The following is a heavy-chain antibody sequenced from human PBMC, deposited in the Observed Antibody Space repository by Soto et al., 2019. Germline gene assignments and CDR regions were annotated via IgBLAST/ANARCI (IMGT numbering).Heavy chain of an antibody. CDR1: GYTFTSYA. V-gene: IGHV1-3*01. D-gene: IGHD6-19*01. CDR3: ARVSGSYLPAY. CDR2: INAGNGNT. Sequence: GASVKVSCKASGYTFTSYAMNWVRQAPGQRLEWMGWINAGNGNTKYSQKFQGRVTITRDTSASTAYMELSSLRSEDTAVYYCARVSGSYLPAYSAQCTPVTVST. J-gene: IGHJ1*01.